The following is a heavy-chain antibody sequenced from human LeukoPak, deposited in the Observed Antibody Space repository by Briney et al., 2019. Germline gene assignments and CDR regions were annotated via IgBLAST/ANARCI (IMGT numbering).Heavy chain of an antibody. D-gene: IGHD4-23*01. CDR3: ARVMVVTRFSVDY. CDR2: IYYSGST. V-gene: IGHV4-39*01. J-gene: IGHJ4*02. CDR1: GGSISRSSYY. Sequence: SETLSLTCTVSGGSISRSSYYWGWIRQPPGKGLEWIGNIYYSGSTYYNPSLKSRVTIYVDTSKNQFSLKLSSVTAADTAVYYCARVMVVTRFSVDYWGQGTLVTVSS.